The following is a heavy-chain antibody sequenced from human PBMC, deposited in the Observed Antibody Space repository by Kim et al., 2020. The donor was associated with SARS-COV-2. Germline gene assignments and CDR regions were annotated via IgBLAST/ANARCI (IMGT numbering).Heavy chain of an antibody. V-gene: IGHV1-46*01. CDR2: INPSGGST. J-gene: IGHJ6*02. CDR1: GYTFTSYY. D-gene: IGHD3-10*01. Sequence: ASVKVSCKASGYTFTSYYMHWVRQAPGQGLEGRGLINPSGGSTSYAQKCQGRVIMTRHTSTSTVYMELSSLTSEDTAVYYCVRGVYGSGSEGGFGMDVWGQGTTVTVSS. CDR3: VRGVYGSGSEGGFGMDV.